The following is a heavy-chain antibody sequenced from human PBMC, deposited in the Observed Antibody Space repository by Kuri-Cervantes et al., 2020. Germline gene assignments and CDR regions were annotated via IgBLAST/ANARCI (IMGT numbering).Heavy chain of an antibody. CDR3: ARDAINTMIVVVNPYNWFDP. CDR1: GFTVSSNY. D-gene: IGHD3-22*01. CDR2: IYSGGST. Sequence: GESLKISCAASGFTVSSNYMSWVRQAPGKGLEWVSVIYSGGSTYYADSVKGRFTISRDNSKNTLYLQMNNLRAEDTAVYYCARDAINTMIVVVNPYNWFDPWGQGTLVTVSS. J-gene: IGHJ5*02. V-gene: IGHV3-66*01.